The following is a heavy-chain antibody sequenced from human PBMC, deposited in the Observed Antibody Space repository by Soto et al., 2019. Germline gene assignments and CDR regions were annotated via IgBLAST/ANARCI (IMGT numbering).Heavy chain of an antibody. CDR3: AREFLAATVVTQGYYFDY. CDR2: IIPIFGTA. CDR1: GGTFSSYA. D-gene: IGHD4-17*01. J-gene: IGHJ4*02. V-gene: IGHV1-69*12. Sequence: QVQLVQSGAEVKKPGSSVKVSCKASGGTFSSYAISWVRQAPGQGLEWMGGIIPIFGTANYAQKFQGRVTIPADESTSTAYMELSSLRSEDTAVYYCAREFLAATVVTQGYYFDYWGQGTLVTVSS.